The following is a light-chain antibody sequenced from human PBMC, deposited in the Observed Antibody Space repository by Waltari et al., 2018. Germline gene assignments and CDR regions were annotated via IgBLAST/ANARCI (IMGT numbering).Light chain of an antibody. CDR3: QQYNSYPWT. CDR2: KAS. Sequence: DIQMTQSPPTLSASVADRFTITCRASQSISSRLAWYQQKPGKAPKLLIYKASSLECGVPSRFSGSGSGTEFTLTISSLQPDDFATHYCQQYNSYPWTFGQGTKVEIK. V-gene: IGKV1-5*03. CDR1: QSISSR. J-gene: IGKJ1*01.